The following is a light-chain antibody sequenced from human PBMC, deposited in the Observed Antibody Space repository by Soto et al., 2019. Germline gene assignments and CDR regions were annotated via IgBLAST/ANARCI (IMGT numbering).Light chain of an antibody. CDR2: EVT. CDR1: TSDVGI. CDR3: CSFGGRGYV. V-gene: IGLV2-23*02. J-gene: IGLJ1*01. Sequence: ALNKPPQVFPRPEHQLITYCAGTTSDVGIVSWYQHHPGKAPKLMIHEVTKRPSGVSDRFSGSKSGNSASLTISGLQAEDEADYFCCSFGGRGYVFGTGT.